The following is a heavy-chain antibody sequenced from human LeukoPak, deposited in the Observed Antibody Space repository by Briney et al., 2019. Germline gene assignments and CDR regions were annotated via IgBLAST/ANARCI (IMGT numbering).Heavy chain of an antibody. CDR1: GGSISTYY. Sequence: SDTLSLTCTVSGGSISTYYWSWIRQPPGKGLEWIGYNYYSGDTNYNPSLKSRVTISIDTSKNQFSLKLSSVTAADTAVYYCARANPTHPTFGGAIGTDIYGMDVWGQGTTVTVSS. V-gene: IGHV4-59*07. CDR3: ARANPTHPTFGGAIGTDIYGMDV. CDR2: NYYSGDT. D-gene: IGHD3-16*02. J-gene: IGHJ6*02.